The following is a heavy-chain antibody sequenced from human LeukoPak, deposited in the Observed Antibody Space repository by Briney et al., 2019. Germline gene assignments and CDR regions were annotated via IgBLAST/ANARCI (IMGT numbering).Heavy chain of an antibody. D-gene: IGHD6-19*01. V-gene: IGHV3-7*01. CDR1: GFTFSSYW. Sequence: GGSLRLSCAASGFTFSSYWMSWVRQAPGKGLEWVANIKQDGSAKYYVDSMKGRFTISRDNAKNSLYLQMNSLRAEDTAVYYCAAMAYGYINYWGQGTLVTVSS. CDR2: IKQDGSAK. CDR3: AAMAYGYINY. J-gene: IGHJ4*02.